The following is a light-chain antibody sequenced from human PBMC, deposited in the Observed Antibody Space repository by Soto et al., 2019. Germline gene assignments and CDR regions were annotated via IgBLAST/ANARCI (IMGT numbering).Light chain of an antibody. V-gene: IGKV3D-11*02. CDR2: DAS. Sequence: EIVLTQSPATLSFSPGERATLSCRASQSVSSSFLAWYQQRPGQAPRLLIYDASNRATDIPARFSGSGSGTDFTLTISSLEPEDFAVYYCQQRSNWQITFGQGTRLEIK. CDR1: QSVSSSF. J-gene: IGKJ5*01. CDR3: QQRSNWQIT.